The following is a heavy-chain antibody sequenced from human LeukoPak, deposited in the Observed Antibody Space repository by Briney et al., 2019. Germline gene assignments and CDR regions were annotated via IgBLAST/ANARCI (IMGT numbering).Heavy chain of an antibody. CDR3: ARGQQLVPPYYYYYYMDV. CDR1: GFTFSSYA. CDR2: ISGSGGST. J-gene: IGHJ6*03. Sequence: GGSLRLSCAASGFTFSSYAMSWVRQAPGKGLEWVSAISGSGGSTYYADSVKGRFTISRDNSKNTLYLQMNSLRAEDTAVYYCARGQQLVPPYYYYYYMDVWGKGTTVTVSS. D-gene: IGHD6-13*01. V-gene: IGHV3-23*01.